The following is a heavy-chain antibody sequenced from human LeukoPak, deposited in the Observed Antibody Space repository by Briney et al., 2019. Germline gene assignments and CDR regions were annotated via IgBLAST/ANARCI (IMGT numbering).Heavy chain of an antibody. CDR2: IYTGGTT. V-gene: IGHV3-66*01. CDR1: GFTVTSNH. J-gene: IGHJ4*02. D-gene: IGHD6-6*01. Sequence: PGGSLRLSCAASGFTVTSNHMNWVRQAPGKGLEWVSIIYTGGTTHYADSLKDRFTISRDDSINTLYLQMNSLRAEDTAVYYCARDSSSYYFDYWGQGPLVTVSS. CDR3: ARDSSSYYFDY.